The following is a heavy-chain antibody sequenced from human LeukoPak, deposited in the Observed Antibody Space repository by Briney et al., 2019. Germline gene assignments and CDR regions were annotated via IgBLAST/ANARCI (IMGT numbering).Heavy chain of an antibody. CDR1: GGSFSGYY. V-gene: IGHV4-34*01. J-gene: IGHJ6*02. CDR2: INHSGST. Sequence: SETLSLTCAVYGGSFSGYYWSWIRQPPGKGLEWIGEINHSGSTNYNPSLKSRVTISVDTSKNQFSLKLSSVTAADTAVYYCARDRMVVAATPGYYYYYYGMDVWGQGTTVTVSS. CDR3: ARDRMVVAATPGYYYYYYGMDV. D-gene: IGHD2-15*01.